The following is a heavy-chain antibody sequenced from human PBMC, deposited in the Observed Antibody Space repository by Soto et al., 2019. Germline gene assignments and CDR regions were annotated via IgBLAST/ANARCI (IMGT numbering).Heavy chain of an antibody. CDR3: ARAFCSGGSCYLDY. CDR2: ISAYSGNT. CDR1: GYTFTTFG. D-gene: IGHD2-15*01. Sequence: QVQLVQSGGEVKKPGAAVKVSCKASGYTFTTFGIGWVRQAPGQGLEWMGWISAYSGNTEYPEKLQGRVTMTIDTSTSTTYQELRSLRSDDTAVDYCARAFCSGGSCYLDYWGKGALVTVSS. J-gene: IGHJ4*02. V-gene: IGHV1-18*01.